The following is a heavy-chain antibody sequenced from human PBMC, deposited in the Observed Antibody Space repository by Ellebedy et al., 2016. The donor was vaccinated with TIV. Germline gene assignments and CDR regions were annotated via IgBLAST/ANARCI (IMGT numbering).Heavy chain of an antibody. D-gene: IGHD5-24*01. J-gene: IGHJ3*02. CDR2: LSGSGRGI. CDR1: GSPFSSFA. Sequence: PGGSLRLSCAASGSPFSSFAMGWVRQTQRQGLEWVSGLSGSGRGIFYSDSVRRRFTVSRDNSKNTLYLHMNSLSVEDTDIYYCAKEQIAEDGRRVFDIWGQGTVVTVSS. CDR3: AKEQIAEDGRRVFDI. V-gene: IGHV3-23*01.